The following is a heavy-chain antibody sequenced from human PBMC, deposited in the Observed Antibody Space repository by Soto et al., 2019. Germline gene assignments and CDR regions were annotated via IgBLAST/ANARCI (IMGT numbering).Heavy chain of an antibody. CDR1: GGTFDSYA. D-gene: IGHD3-10*01. J-gene: IGHJ4*02. CDR3: ARGRGEMANPPPYLY. Sequence: GASVKVSCKASGGTFDSYAISWVRRAPGQGLEWMGGVIPRFLKGNYAQKFQGRVSITADKSTNTVYMEMNSLMSEDTAVYFCARGRGEMANPPPYLYWGQGTQVTVSS. CDR2: VIPRFLKG. V-gene: IGHV1-69*06.